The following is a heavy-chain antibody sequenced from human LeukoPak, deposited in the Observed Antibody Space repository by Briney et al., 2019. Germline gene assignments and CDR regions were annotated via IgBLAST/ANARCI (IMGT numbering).Heavy chain of an antibody. D-gene: IGHD2-15*01. Sequence: ASVKVTCKASGYTFTSYCISWVRQAPGQGLEWMGWISAYSGNTNYAQKLQGRVTMTTDTSTTTAYMELRSLRCDDTAVYYCARGGRYCSGSNCYSFDYWGQGTLVTVSS. CDR3: ARGGRYCSGSNCYSFDY. CDR1: GYTFTSYC. V-gene: IGHV1-18*04. J-gene: IGHJ4*02. CDR2: ISAYSGNT.